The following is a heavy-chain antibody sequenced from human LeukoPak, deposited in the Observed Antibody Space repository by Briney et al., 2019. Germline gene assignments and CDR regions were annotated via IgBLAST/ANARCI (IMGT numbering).Heavy chain of an antibody. CDR2: INLSGGMT. CDR1: GFSFDDYG. CDR3: AKTLITMVRGAPFDY. D-gene: IGHD3-10*01. J-gene: IGHJ4*02. Sequence: RPGGSLRLSCAASGFSFDDYGMSWVRQAPGKGLEWVSGINLSGGMTGYADSVKGRFTISRDNSKNTLYLQMNSLRAEDTAVYYCAKTLITMVRGAPFDYWGQGTLVTVSS. V-gene: IGHV3-20*04.